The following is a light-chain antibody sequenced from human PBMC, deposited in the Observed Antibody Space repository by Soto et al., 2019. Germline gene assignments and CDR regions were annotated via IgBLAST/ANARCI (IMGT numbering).Light chain of an antibody. CDR3: SSFTSSITYV. Sequence: QSVLTQPASVSGSPGQSITISCTGTSSDVGGYNSVSWYQQHPGKAPKLIIYDVYNRPSGLSHRFSGSKSGNTASLIISGLQADDEADYYCSSFTSSITYVFGTGTKLTVL. CDR2: DVY. V-gene: IGLV2-14*01. J-gene: IGLJ1*01. CDR1: SSDVGGYNS.